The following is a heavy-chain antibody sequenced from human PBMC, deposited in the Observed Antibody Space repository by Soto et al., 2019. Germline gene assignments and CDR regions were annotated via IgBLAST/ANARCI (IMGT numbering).Heavy chain of an antibody. Sequence: GSGPTPGEPTQTLTLTCTFSGFSLSTTGGVVSWFGQPQGKALEWLALIYWHDDKRYSPSLKSRLTITKDTSKNQVVLTMTNMDPVDTATYYCAHRGGAAVGLYYFDYWGQGALVTVSS. V-gene: IGHV2-5*01. CDR3: AHRGGAAVGLYYFDY. CDR2: IYWHDDK. J-gene: IGHJ4*02. CDR1: GFSLSTTGGV. D-gene: IGHD6-13*01.